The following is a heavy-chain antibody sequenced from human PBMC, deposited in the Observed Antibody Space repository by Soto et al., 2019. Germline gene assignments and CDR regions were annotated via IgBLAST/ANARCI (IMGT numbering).Heavy chain of an antibody. V-gene: IGHV3-23*01. J-gene: IGHJ4*02. Sequence: GGSLRLSCVASGLTFGSRAMSWVRQAPGEGLQWVSTITDTGGDAKYADSVRGRFVISRDNSKKTLYLQMNSLRADDTAIYYCAKESSRNSSPYWGQGTLVTVSS. CDR1: GLTFGSRA. D-gene: IGHD1-1*01. CDR2: ITDTGGDA. CDR3: AKESSRNSSPY.